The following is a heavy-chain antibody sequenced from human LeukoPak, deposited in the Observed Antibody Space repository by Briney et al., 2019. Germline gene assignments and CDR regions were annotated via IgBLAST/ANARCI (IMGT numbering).Heavy chain of an antibody. CDR2: IPYDGSNK. D-gene: IGHD6-19*01. CDR1: GFTFSSYG. CDR3: AKVRVVAVAGTGLSS. Sequence: GRSLRLSCAASGFTFSSYGMHWVRQAPGKGLEWVAVIPYDGSNKYYADSVKGRFTISRDNSKNTLYLQMNSLRAEDTAVYYCAKVRVVAVAGTGLSSWGQGTLVTVSS. J-gene: IGHJ4*02. V-gene: IGHV3-30*18.